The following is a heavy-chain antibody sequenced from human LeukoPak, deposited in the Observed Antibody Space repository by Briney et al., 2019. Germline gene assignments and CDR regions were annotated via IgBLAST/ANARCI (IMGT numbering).Heavy chain of an antibody. CDR3: ARFKRAGGWSYFDY. CDR2: IYNSGST. J-gene: IGHJ4*02. V-gene: IGHV4-59*01. CDR1: GGSISTYY. D-gene: IGHD6-19*01. Sequence: SETLSLTCTVSGGSISTYYWSWIRQPPGKGLEWIGHIYNSGSTNYSPSLKSRVTISVDTSKNQFSLKLSSVTAADTAVYYCARFKRAGGWSYFDYWGQGTLVTVSS.